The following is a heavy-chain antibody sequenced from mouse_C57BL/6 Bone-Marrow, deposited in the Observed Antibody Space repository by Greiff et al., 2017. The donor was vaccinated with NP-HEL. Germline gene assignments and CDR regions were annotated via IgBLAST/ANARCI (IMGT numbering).Heavy chain of an antibody. Sequence: VQLVESGPGLVQPSQRLSITCTVSGFSLTSYGVHWVRQSPGKGLEWLGVIWSGGSTDYNAAFISRLSISKDNSKSQVFFKMNSLQADDTAIYYCVCVGALRDYWGQGTTLTVSS. CDR2: IWSGGST. CDR3: VCVGALRDY. J-gene: IGHJ2*01. D-gene: IGHD3-1*01. V-gene: IGHV2-2*01. CDR1: GFSLTSYG.